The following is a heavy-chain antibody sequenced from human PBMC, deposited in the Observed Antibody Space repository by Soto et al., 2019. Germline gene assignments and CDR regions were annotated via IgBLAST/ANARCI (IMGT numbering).Heavy chain of an antibody. D-gene: IGHD1-1*01. Sequence: SETLSLTCTVSGGSISSYYWSWIRQPPGKGLEWIGYIYYSGSTNYNPSLKSRVTISVDTSKNQFSLKLSSVTAADTAVYYCARLGNNWFDPWGQGTLVTVSS. CDR3: ARLGNNWFDP. J-gene: IGHJ5*02. V-gene: IGHV4-59*08. CDR1: GGSISSYY. CDR2: IYYSGST.